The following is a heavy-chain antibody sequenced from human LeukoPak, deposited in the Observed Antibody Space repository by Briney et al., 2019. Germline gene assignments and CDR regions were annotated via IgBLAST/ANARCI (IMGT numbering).Heavy chain of an antibody. V-gene: IGHV1-8*01. D-gene: IGHD6-19*01. CDR2: MNPNSGNT. J-gene: IGHJ4*02. CDR1: GYTFTSYD. CDR3: ARGLFGSGWYVVDY. Sequence: ASVKVSCKASGYTFTSYDINWVRQATGQGLEWMGWMNPNSGNTGYAQKFQGRVTMTRNTSISTAYMELSSLRSEDTAVYYCARGLFGSGWYVVDYWGQGTLVTVSS.